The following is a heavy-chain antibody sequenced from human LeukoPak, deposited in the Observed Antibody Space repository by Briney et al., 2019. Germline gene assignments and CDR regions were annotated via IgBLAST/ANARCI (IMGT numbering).Heavy chain of an antibody. CDR2: IYYSGST. CDR3: ASPPPIAVAGTWHY. V-gene: IGHV4-39*01. CDR1: GGSISSSSYY. D-gene: IGHD6-19*01. Sequence: KPSETLSLTCTVSGGSISSSSYYWGWIRQPPGKGLEWIGSIYYSGSTYYNPSLKSRVTISVDTSKNQFSLKLSSVTAADTAVYYCASPPPIAVAGTWHYWGQGTLVTVSS. J-gene: IGHJ4*02.